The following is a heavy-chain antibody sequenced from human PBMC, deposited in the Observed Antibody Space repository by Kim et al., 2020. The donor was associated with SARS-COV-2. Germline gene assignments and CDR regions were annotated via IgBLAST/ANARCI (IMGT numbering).Heavy chain of an antibody. Sequence: GGSLRLSCAASGFTFSNAWMSWVRQAPGKGLEWVGRIKSKTDGGTTDYAAPVKGRFTISRDDSKNTLYLQMNSLKTEDTAVYYCTTDPTGYSYGPPRDYWGQGTLVTVSS. D-gene: IGHD5-18*01. V-gene: IGHV3-15*01. CDR1: GFTFSNAW. J-gene: IGHJ4*02. CDR3: TTDPTGYSYGPPRDY. CDR2: IKSKTDGGTT.